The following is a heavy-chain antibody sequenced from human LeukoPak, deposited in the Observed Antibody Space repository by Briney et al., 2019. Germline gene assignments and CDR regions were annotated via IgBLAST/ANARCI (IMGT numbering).Heavy chain of an antibody. CDR2: ISAYDGNT. Sequence: ASVKVSCKASGYTFTSYGISWVRQAPGQGLEWMGWISAYDGNTNYAQKLQGRVTMTTDTSTSTAYMELRSLRSDDTAVYYCARVDIAAAGMPFDYWGQGTLVTVSS. D-gene: IGHD6-13*01. J-gene: IGHJ4*02. V-gene: IGHV1-18*01. CDR1: GYTFTSYG. CDR3: ARVDIAAAGMPFDY.